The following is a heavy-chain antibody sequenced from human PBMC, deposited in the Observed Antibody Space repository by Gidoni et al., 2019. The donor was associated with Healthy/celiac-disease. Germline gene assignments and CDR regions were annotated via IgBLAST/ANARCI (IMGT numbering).Heavy chain of an antibody. D-gene: IGHD3-10*01. CDR2: FDPEDGET. J-gene: IGHJ4*02. Sequence: QVQLVQSGAEVKKPGASVKVSCKVSGYTLTELSMHWVRQAPGKGLEWMGGFDPEDGETIYAHKFQGRVTMTEDTSTDTAYMELSSLRSEDTAVYYCATDAGRVWFGELRFAHWGQGTLVTVSS. CDR1: GYTLTELS. CDR3: ATDAGRVWFGELRFAH. V-gene: IGHV1-24*01.